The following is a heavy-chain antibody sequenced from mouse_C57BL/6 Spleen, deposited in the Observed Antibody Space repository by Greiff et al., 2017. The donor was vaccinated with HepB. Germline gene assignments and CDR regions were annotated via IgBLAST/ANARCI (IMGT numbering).Heavy chain of an antibody. CDR1: GYTFTSYW. Sequence: QVHVKQPGAELVMPGASVKLSCKASGYTFTSYWMHWVKQRPGQGLEWIGEIDPSDSYTNYNQKFKGKSTLTVDKSSSTAYMQLSSLTSEDSAVYYCARGRNLRGDYWGQGTTLTVSS. D-gene: IGHD5-1*01. V-gene: IGHV1-69*01. CDR2: IDPSDSYT. J-gene: IGHJ2*01. CDR3: ARGRNLRGDY.